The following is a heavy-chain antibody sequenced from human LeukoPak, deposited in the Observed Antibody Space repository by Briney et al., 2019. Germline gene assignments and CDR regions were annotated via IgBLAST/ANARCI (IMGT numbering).Heavy chain of an antibody. CDR3: ARDSEPYDILTGYYSY. CDR1: GFTFSSYG. D-gene: IGHD3-9*01. J-gene: IGHJ4*02. CDR2: IWYDGSNK. V-gene: IGHV3-33*01. Sequence: GGSLRLSCAASGFTFSSYGMHWVRQAPGKGLEWVAVIWYDGSNKYYADSVKGRFTISRDNSKNTLYLQMNSLRAEDTAVYYCARDSEPYDILTGYYSYWGQGTLVTVSS.